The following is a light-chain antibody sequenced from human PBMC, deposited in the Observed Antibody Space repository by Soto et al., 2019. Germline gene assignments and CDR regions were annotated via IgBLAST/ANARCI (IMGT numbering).Light chain of an antibody. CDR1: QSVSTY. CDR2: DAS. V-gene: IGKV3-11*01. J-gene: IGKJ5*01. CDR3: QQRSDWPLT. Sequence: EIVLTQSPATLALSPGERATRSCRASQSVSTYLAWYQQKPGQAPRLLIYDASNRATGIPARFSGSGSGTDFTLTIGSLEPEDFAVYYCQQRSDWPLTFGQGTRLEIK.